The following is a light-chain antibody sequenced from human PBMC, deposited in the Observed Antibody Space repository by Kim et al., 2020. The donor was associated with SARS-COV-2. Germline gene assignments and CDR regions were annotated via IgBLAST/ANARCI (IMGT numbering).Light chain of an antibody. CDR3: QSRDSSTVVV. V-gene: IGLV3-1*01. J-gene: IGLJ2*01. CDR1: KLGDKY. Sequence: SYELTQPPSVSVSPGQTASITCSGDKLGDKYACWYQQKPGQSPVLVLYQDTKRPSGIPERFSGSNSGNTATLTISGTQAMDEADYYCQSRDSSTVVVFGG. CDR2: QDT.